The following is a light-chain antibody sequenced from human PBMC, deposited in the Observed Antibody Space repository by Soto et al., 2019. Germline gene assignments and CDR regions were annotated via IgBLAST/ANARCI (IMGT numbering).Light chain of an antibody. V-gene: IGKV3-20*01. CDR2: GAS. J-gene: IGKJ2*01. CDR3: QQYDSPPLMYT. CDR1: QSVSSSS. Sequence: EIVLTQSPGTLSLSPGERATLSCRASQSVSSSSLAWYQQKPGRAPTLLIYGASSRATGIPDRFSGSGSGTDFTLTISRLEPEDFAVYYCQQYDSPPLMYTFGQGTKLEMK.